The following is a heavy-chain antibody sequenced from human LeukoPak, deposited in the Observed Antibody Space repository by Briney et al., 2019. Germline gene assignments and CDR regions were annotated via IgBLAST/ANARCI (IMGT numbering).Heavy chain of an antibody. J-gene: IGHJ5*02. CDR3: ARTHSSGRGDWFDP. CDR1: GGSFSGYY. D-gene: IGHD3-22*01. CDR2: INHSGST. Sequence: SETLSLTCAVYGGSFSGYYWSWIRQPPGKGLEWIGEINHSGSTNYNPSLKSRVTISVDTSKNQFSLKLSSVTAADTAVYYCARTHSSGRGDWFDPWGQGTLVTVSS. V-gene: IGHV4-34*01.